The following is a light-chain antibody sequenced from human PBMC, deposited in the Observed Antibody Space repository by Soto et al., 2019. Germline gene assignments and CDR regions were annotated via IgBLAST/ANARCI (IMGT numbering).Light chain of an antibody. CDR2: DAS. J-gene: IGKJ4*01. CDR3: KQSINWPLT. Sequence: EIVMTQSPSTLSVSPGEGATLSCKASQNVYNNLAWYQQRPGQPPRLLIYDASTRATGISARFSGSGYGTEFTLTIGSLQSEDFAVYFCKQSINWPLTSGGGTKVETK. CDR1: QNVYNN. V-gene: IGKV3-15*01.